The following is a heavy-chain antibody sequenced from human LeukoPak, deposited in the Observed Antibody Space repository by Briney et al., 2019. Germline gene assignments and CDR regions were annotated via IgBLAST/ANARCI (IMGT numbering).Heavy chain of an antibody. CDR3: ARDLTSPSRFLEWLPTSDNWFDP. Sequence: GGSLRLSCAASGFTFSSYSMNWVRQAPGKGLEWVSSISSSSSYIYYADSVKGRFTISRDNAKNSLYLQMNSLRAEDTAVYYCARDLTSPSRFLEWLPTSDNWFDPWGQGTLVTVSS. D-gene: IGHD3-3*01. CDR2: ISSSSSYI. CDR1: GFTFSSYS. J-gene: IGHJ5*02. V-gene: IGHV3-21*01.